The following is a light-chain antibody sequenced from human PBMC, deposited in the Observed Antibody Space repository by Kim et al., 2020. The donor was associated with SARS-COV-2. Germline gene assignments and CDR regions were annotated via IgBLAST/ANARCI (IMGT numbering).Light chain of an antibody. CDR3: AAWDNSLNGYV. CDR1: SSNIGYYA. CDR2: SNS. V-gene: IGLV1-44*01. J-gene: IGLJ1*01. Sequence: QSVLTQPLSASGTPGQRITISCSGSSSNIGYYAVNWYQQFPGMAPKLLIYSNSLRPSGVPDRISGSKSGTSASLAISGLQSEDEADYYCAAWDNSLNGYVFGSGTKVTVL.